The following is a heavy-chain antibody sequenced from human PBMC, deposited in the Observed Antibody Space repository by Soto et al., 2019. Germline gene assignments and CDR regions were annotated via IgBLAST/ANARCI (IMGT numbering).Heavy chain of an antibody. CDR3: ARASRCKSEYECFAWLDF. Sequence: QVLLQESGPGLVKPSETLSLTCTVSGGSISSLYWAWIRQPAGKGLEWIGRIFPSGDSNYNPSLTRRVSMSLDTAENQFSLTVSSVTAADTAVYYCARASRCKSEYECFAWLDFWGQGIPVTVSS. V-gene: IGHV4-4*07. J-gene: IGHJ4*02. CDR2: IFPSGDS. D-gene: IGHD6-6*01. CDR1: GGSISSLY.